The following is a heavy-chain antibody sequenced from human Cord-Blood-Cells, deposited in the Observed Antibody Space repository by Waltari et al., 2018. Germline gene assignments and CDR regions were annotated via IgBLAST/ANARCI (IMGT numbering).Heavy chain of an antibody. Sequence: QVQLVQSGAEVKKPRSSVKVSCKASGGPCSGSAISWVRAAPGEGFEWMGGIIPIFGTANYAQKFQGRVTITADESTSTAYMELSSLRSEDTAVYYCARVSGPTYYYGSGSPNWFDPWGQGTLVTVSS. CDR3: ARVSGPTYYYGSGSPNWFDP. J-gene: IGHJ5*02. CDR2: IIPIFGTA. D-gene: IGHD3-10*01. CDR1: GGPCSGSA. V-gene: IGHV1-69*01.